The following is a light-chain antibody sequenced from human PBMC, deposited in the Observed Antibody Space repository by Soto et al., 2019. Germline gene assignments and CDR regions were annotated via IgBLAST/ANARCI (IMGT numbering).Light chain of an antibody. V-gene: IGKV3-15*01. CDR2: DAY. CDR1: QSIRSN. Sequence: IVVAQFPSTLSLSPGERATLSCRARQSIRSNLAWYQQKPGQEPPLLIYDAYSSANGIPARFSGTESGTEFTLTISSLQYEDSAVYYCQQYSDWPLSFGQGTKVDIK. CDR3: QQYSDWPLS. J-gene: IGKJ1*01.